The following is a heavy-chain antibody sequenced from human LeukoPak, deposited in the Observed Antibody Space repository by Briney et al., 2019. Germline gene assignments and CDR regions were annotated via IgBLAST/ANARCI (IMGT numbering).Heavy chain of an antibody. CDR1: GFTFSTYG. Sequence: PGGSLRLSCAASGFTFSTYGMHWVRQAPGKGLEWVAVIWHDGSNKYYADSVKGRFTISRDNSKNTLYLQMNSLRAEDTAVYFCARAVVPYDYGGQGTLVTVSS. CDR2: IWHDGSNK. CDR3: ARAVVPYDY. V-gene: IGHV3-33*01. J-gene: IGHJ4*02.